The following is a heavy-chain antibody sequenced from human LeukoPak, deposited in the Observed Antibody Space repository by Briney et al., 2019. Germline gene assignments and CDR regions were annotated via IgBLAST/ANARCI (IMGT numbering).Heavy chain of an antibody. Sequence: ASVKVSCKACGYTFTSYFMHWVRQAPGQGLEWMGWINPNSGGTNYAQKFQGRVTMTRDTSISTAYMELSGLRSDDTAVYSCARATVITPPDYWGQGTLVTVSS. V-gene: IGHV1-2*02. CDR2: INPNSGGT. CDR3: ARATVITPPDY. CDR1: GYTFTSYF. J-gene: IGHJ4*02. D-gene: IGHD4-23*01.